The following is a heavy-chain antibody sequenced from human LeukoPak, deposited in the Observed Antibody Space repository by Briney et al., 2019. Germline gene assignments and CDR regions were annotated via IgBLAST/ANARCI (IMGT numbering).Heavy chain of an antibody. D-gene: IGHD6-13*01. CDR1: GGSISRYY. J-gene: IGHJ4*02. CDR3: ARIAAAGTY. Sequence: SETLSLTCTVSGGSISRYYWSWIRQPPGKGLEWIGYIYYFGSTNYNPSLKSRVTISVDTSKNQFSLKLSSVTAADTAVYYCARIAAAGTYWGQGTLVTVSS. CDR2: IYYFGST. V-gene: IGHV4-59*01.